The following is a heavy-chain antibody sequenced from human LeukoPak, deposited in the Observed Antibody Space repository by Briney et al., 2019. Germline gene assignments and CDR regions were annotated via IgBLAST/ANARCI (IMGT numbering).Heavy chain of an antibody. J-gene: IGHJ2*01. D-gene: IGHD1-26*01. CDR2: IYYSGST. CDR1: GGSISSYY. V-gene: IGHV4-59*01. CDR3: ARSGSYYDWYFDL. Sequence: SETLSLTCTVSGGSISSYYWSWIRQPPGKGLEWIGYIYYSGSTNYNPSLKSRVTISVDTSKNQFSLKLSSMTAADTAVYYCARSGSYYDWYFDLWGRGTLVTVSS.